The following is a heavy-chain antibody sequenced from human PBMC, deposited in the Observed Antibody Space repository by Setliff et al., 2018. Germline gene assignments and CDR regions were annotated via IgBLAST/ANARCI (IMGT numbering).Heavy chain of an antibody. V-gene: IGHV3-48*03. CDR1: GFTFSSSE. CDR2: IRSSGTSI. J-gene: IGHJ4*02. Sequence: PGGSLRLSCAASGFTFSSSEMNWVRQAPGKGLEWVSYIRSSGTSIYYADSVKGRFTISRDNAKNSLYLQMNSLRVEDTAVYYCARALYYWGQGTLVTVSS. CDR3: ARALYY.